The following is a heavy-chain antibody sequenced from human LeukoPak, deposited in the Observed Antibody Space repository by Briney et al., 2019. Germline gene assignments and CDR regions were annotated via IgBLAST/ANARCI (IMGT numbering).Heavy chain of an antibody. CDR2: IIPIFGTA. V-gene: IGHV1-69*13. Sequence: SVKVSCKASGGTFSSYAISWVRQAPGQGLEWMGGIIPIFGTANYAQKFQGRVTITADESTSTAYMELSSLRSEDTAVYYCARLRSGSYLRPDAFDIWGQGTMDTVSS. D-gene: IGHD1-26*01. CDR3: ARLRSGSYLRPDAFDI. J-gene: IGHJ3*02. CDR1: GGTFSSYA.